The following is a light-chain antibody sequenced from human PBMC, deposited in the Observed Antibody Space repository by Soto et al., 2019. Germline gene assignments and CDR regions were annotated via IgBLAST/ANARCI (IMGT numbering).Light chain of an antibody. CDR3: QQYNNWPPWT. V-gene: IGKV3-15*01. CDR1: QSVSTN. J-gene: IGKJ1*01. Sequence: EIVRTQSPATLSVSPGERATLSCRASQSVSTNLAWYQQKPGQGPRLLIYGASTRATGIPARFSGSGSGTEFTLTISSLQSEDFEVYYCQQYNNWPPWTFGQGTKVAIK. CDR2: GAS.